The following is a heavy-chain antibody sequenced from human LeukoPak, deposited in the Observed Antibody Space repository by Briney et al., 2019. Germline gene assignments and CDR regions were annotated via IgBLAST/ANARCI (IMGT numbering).Heavy chain of an antibody. D-gene: IGHD3-16*01. CDR2: ISSSSSYI. V-gene: IGHV3-21*01. J-gene: IGHJ5*02. Sequence: SGGSLRLSCAASGFTFSSYSMNWVRQAPGKGLEWVSSISSSSSYIYYADSVKGRFTISRDNAKNSLYLQMNSLRAEDTAVYYCARGLALGENWFDPWGQGTLVTVSS. CDR1: GFTFSSYS. CDR3: ARGLALGENWFDP.